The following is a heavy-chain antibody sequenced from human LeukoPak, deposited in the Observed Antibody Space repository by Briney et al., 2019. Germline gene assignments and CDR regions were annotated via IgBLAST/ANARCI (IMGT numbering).Heavy chain of an antibody. Sequence: PGGSLRLSCAASGFTFSSYAMHWVRQAPGKGLEYVSAISSNGGSTYYADSVKGRFTISRDNSKNTLYRQMSSLRAEDTAVYYCVKGNWGHPRYCSSTSCTAYNWFDPWGQGTLVTVSS. J-gene: IGHJ5*02. CDR2: ISSNGGST. CDR1: GFTFSSYA. D-gene: IGHD2-2*01. CDR3: VKGNWGHPRYCSSTSCTAYNWFDP. V-gene: IGHV3-64D*06.